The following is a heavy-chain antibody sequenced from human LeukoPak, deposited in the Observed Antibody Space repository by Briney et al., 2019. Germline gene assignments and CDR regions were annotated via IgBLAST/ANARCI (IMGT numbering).Heavy chain of an antibody. J-gene: IGHJ5*02. CDR1: GGTFSSYA. CDR3: ARRNYDFWSGYYRNWFDP. D-gene: IGHD3-3*01. Sequence: GASVKVSCKASGGTFSSYAISWVRQAPGQGLEWMGGIIPIFGTANYAQKFQGRVTITADESTSTAYMELSSLRSEDTAVYYCARRNYDFWSGYYRNWFDPWGHGTLVTVSS. CDR2: IIPIFGTA. V-gene: IGHV1-69*13.